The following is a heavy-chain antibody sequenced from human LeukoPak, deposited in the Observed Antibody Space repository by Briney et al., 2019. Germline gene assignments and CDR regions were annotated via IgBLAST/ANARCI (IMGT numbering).Heavy chain of an antibody. CDR1: GGSFSGYY. D-gene: IGHD4-17*01. V-gene: IGHV4-34*01. CDR3: ARHGDYYFYY. Sequence: SETLSLTCGVYGGSFSGYYWSWIRQPPGKGLEWIGEINHSGSTNYNPSLKSRVTISVDTSKNQFSLKLSSVTAADTAVYYCARHGDYYFYYWGQGTLVTVSS. CDR2: INHSGST. J-gene: IGHJ4*02.